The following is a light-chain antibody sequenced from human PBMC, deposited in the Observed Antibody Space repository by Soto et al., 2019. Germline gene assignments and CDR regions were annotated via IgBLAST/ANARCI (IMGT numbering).Light chain of an antibody. CDR3: QVRTNWSIA. CDR2: DAS. V-gene: IGKV3D-20*02. J-gene: IGKJ5*01. CDR1: QSVSSSY. Sequence: IVLTQSPGTLSLSPGERAPLSCVASQSVSSSYLAWYQQKPGLAPRLLIYDASSRATGIPDRFSGSGSGTDFTLTISRLEPEDFAVYYCQVRTNWSIAFGRGTRLEIK.